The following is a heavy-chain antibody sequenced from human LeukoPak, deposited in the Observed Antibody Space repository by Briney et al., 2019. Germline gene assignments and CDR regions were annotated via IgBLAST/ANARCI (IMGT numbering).Heavy chain of an antibody. CDR3: AKGRPTVAAGSEY. CDR2: ISGSGDRT. Sequence: GGSLRLSCEASGFTFSSCSLTWVRQAPGKGLEWVSAISGSGDRTYYADSVKGRFTISRDNSKNTVYLQMNSLRAEDTALYYCAKGRPTVAAGSEYWGQGTLVSVSS. V-gene: IGHV3-23*01. D-gene: IGHD6-19*01. CDR1: GFTFSSCS. J-gene: IGHJ4*02.